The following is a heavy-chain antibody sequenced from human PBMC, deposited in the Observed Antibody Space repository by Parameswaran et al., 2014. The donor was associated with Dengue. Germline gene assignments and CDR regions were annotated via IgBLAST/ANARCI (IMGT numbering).Heavy chain of an antibody. V-gene: IGHV3-64D*06. Sequence: WIRQPPGKGLEYVSAISSNGGSTYYADSVKGRFTISRDNSKNTLYLQMSSLRAEDTAVYYCVKGGEWLQYDYWGQGTLVTVSS. CDR2: ISSNGGST. J-gene: IGHJ4*02. D-gene: IGHD5-24*01. CDR3: VKGGEWLQYDY.